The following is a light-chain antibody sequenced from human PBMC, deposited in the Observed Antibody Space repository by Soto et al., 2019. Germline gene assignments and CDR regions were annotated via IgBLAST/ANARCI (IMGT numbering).Light chain of an antibody. Sequence: EIVMTQSPATLSVSPGERATVSCRASQSVSSNLAWYQQKPGQAPRLLIYGASSRATGIPDRFSGSGSGTDFTLTISRLEPEDFALYYCQQYGSSPLTFGGGTKVDNK. CDR3: QQYGSSPLT. V-gene: IGKV3-20*01. J-gene: IGKJ4*01. CDR2: GAS. CDR1: QSVSSN.